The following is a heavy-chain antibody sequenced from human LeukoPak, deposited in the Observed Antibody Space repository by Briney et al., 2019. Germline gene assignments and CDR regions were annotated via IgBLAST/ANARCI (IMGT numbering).Heavy chain of an antibody. CDR3: AKGPVSAIVGATTLDY. CDR2: IYSGGDT. D-gene: IGHD1-26*01. CDR1: GFTVSSNY. J-gene: IGHJ4*02. V-gene: IGHV3-66*01. Sequence: GGSLRLSCAASGFTVSSNYMSWVRQAAGKGLEWVSVIYSGGDTYYANSVRGRFTIFRDNSKNTMYLQMNSLRVEDTAVYYCAKGPVSAIVGATTLDYWGQGTLVTVSS.